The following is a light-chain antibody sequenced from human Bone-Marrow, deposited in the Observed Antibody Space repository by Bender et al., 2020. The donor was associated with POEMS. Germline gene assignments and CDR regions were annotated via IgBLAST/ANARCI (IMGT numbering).Light chain of an antibody. CDR1: SSNTGSGYD. CDR3: QSYDRSLSYV. Sequence: QSVLTPPPSVSGAPGQRVTISCTGSSSNTGSGYDINWYQHLPGTAPKLLIYGYNNRPSGVPDRFSGSKSGTSASLAITGLQAEDEGDYYCQSYDRSLSYVFGTGTKVTVL. J-gene: IGLJ1*01. V-gene: IGLV1-40*01. CDR2: GYN.